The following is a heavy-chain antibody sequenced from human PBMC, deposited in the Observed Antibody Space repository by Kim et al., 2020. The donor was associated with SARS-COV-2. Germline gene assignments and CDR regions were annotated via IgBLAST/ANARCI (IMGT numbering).Heavy chain of an antibody. V-gene: IGHV7-4-1*02. CDR2: INTNTGNP. D-gene: IGHD3-3*01. CDR1: GYTFTSYA. J-gene: IGHJ5*02. CDR3: ARGSGITIFGVDLGWFDP. Sequence: ASVKASCKASGYTFTSYAMNRVRQAPGQGLAWMGWINTNTGNPTYAQGFTGRFVFSLDTSVSTAYLQISSLKAEDTAVYYCARGSGITIFGVDLGWFDPWGQETRGTVSS.